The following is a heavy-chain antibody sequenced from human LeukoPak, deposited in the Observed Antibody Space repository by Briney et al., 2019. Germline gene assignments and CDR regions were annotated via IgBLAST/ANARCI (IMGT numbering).Heavy chain of an antibody. Sequence: SETLSLTCTVSGGSISSYYWSCIRQPAGKRLEWIGRIYTSGSTNYNPSLKSRVTMSVDTSKNQFSLKLSSVTAADTAVYYCAREGPHGSGYLNYWGQGTLVTVSS. D-gene: IGHD3-22*01. CDR3: AREGPHGSGYLNY. J-gene: IGHJ4*02. CDR2: IYTSGST. CDR1: GGSISSYY. V-gene: IGHV4-4*07.